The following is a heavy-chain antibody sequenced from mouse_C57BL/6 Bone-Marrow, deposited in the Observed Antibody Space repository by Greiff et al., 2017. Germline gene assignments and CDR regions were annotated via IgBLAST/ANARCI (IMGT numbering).Heavy chain of an antibody. V-gene: IGHV1-52*01. CDR2: IDPADSRN. CDR3: TRELISYFDV. D-gene: IGHD1-1*01. CDR1: GFTFTSYW. Sequence: VQLQQSGAELVRPGSSVKLSCTASGFTFTSYWMHWVKQRPIQGLEWIGNIDPADSRNHYNQEFKDKATLTVYKSTSTAYMQLSSLTSEDSAVYYCTRELISYFDVWGTGTTVIVSS. J-gene: IGHJ1*03.